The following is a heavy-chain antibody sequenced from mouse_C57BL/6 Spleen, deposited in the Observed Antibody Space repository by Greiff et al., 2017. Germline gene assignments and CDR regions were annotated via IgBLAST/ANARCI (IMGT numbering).Heavy chain of an antibody. J-gene: IGHJ4*01. CDR3: ARGYDYDEDYAMDY. CDR2: IYPSDSET. D-gene: IGHD2-4*01. Sequence: QVQLQQPGAELVRPGSSVKLSCKASGYTFTSYWMDWVKQRPGQGLAWIGNIYPSDSETHYNQQFKDKATLTVDKSSSTAYMQLSSLTSEDFAVYYCARGYDYDEDYAMDYWGQGTSVTVSS. V-gene: IGHV1-61*01. CDR1: GYTFTSYW.